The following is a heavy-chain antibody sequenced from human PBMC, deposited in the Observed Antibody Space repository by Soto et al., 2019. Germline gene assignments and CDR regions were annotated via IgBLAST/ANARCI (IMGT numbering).Heavy chain of an antibody. CDR2: INAGNGNT. CDR1: GYAFTIYA. D-gene: IGHD5-12*01. Sequence: SVNVSCKAAGYAFTIYAMHWGRQAPGQRLEWMGWINAGNGNTKYSQKFQGRFTISRDNSKNTLYLQMNSLRAEDTAVYYCAKSLIRRDGYRNAFDIWGQGTMVTVSS. V-gene: IGHV1-3*01. CDR3: AKSLIRRDGYRNAFDI. J-gene: IGHJ3*02.